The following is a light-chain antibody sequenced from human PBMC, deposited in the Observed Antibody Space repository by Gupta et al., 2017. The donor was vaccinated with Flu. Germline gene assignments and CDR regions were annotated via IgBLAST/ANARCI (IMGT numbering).Light chain of an antibody. Sequence: GDRVTITCLASQSISSWLAWYQQKPGKAPKLLIYKASSLESGVPSRFSGSGSGTEFTLTISSLQPDDFATYYCQQYNGYSWAFGQGTKVEIK. J-gene: IGKJ1*01. CDR1: QSISSW. CDR3: QQYNGYSWA. CDR2: KAS. V-gene: IGKV1-5*03.